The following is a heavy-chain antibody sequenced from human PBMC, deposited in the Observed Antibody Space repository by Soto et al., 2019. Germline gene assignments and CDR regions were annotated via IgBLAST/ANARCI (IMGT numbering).Heavy chain of an antibody. D-gene: IGHD6-13*01. V-gene: IGHV3-33*01. CDR1: GFTFSSYG. CDR3: ARAGRIAAPSSFFDY. CDR2: IWYDGSNK. Sequence: GGSLRLSCAASGFTFSSYGMHWVRQAPGKGLEWVAVIWYDGSNKYYADSVKGRFTISRDNSKNTLYLQMNSLRAEGTAVYYCARAGRIAAPSSFFDYWGQGT. J-gene: IGHJ4*02.